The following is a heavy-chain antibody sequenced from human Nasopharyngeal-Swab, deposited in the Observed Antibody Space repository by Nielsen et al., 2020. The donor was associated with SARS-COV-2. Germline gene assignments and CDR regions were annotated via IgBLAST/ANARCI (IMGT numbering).Heavy chain of an antibody. J-gene: IGHJ4*02. CDR2: ISSNGGST. D-gene: IGHD3-10*01. CDR1: GFTFSSYA. V-gene: IGHV3-64D*09. Sequence: GGSLRLSCSASGFTFSSYAMHWVRQAPGKGLEYVSAISSNGGSTYYADSVKGRFTISRDNSKTTLYLQMSSLRAEDTAVYYCVRITMVRGADYWGQGTLVTVSS. CDR3: VRITMVRGADY.